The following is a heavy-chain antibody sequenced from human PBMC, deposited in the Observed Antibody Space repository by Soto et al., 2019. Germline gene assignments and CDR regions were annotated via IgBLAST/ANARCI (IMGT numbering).Heavy chain of an antibody. V-gene: IGHV3-53*02. CDR1: GFTVSGYY. Sequence: EMQLVETGGDLIQPGGSLRLSCAASGFTVSGYYMSWVRQAPGKGLEWDSVIYSGGSTYYADSVKGRFTISRDNSKNTLYLQMNSLRADDTAVYYCARDGGLAEDGMDVWGQGTTVTVSS. D-gene: IGHD3-10*01. CDR3: ARDGGLAEDGMDV. CDR2: IYSGGST. J-gene: IGHJ6*02.